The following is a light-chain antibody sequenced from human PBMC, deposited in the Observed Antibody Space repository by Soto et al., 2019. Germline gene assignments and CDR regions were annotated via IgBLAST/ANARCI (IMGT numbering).Light chain of an antibody. Sequence: QSALTHPSSLSRTPGQSITISCTGTSSDVGSYNLVSWYQQHPGKAPKLMIYEVSKRPSGVSNRFSGCKSGNTASLTIYGLQAEDEADYYCCSYAGSSTLEVIVFGTGTKVNVL. J-gene: IGLJ1*01. CDR3: CSYAGSSTLEVIV. CDR1: SSDVGSYNL. CDR2: EVS. V-gene: IGLV2-23*02.